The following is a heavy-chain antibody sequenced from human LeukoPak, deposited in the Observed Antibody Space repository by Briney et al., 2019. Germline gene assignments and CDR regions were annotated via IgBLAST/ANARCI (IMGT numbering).Heavy chain of an antibody. CDR2: VYYTGCT. Sequence: PSETLSLTCTVSGGSISNYYWSWIRQPPGKGLEWIGYVYYTGCTSYNPSLKSRVTISGDTSKNQFSLKLSSVTAADTAVYYCTRRGGSSSSDWFDPWGQGTLVIVSS. CDR3: TRRGGSSSSDWFDP. J-gene: IGHJ5*02. D-gene: IGHD6-6*01. V-gene: IGHV4-59*08. CDR1: GGSISNYY.